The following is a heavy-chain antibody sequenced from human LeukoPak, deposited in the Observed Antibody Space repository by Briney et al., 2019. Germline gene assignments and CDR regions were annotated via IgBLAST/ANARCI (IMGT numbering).Heavy chain of an antibody. CDR3: ARHNGIQRGYYFDY. D-gene: IGHD1-14*01. J-gene: IGHJ4*02. V-gene: IGHV4-61*05. Sequence: SETLSLTCTVSGGSISSSSYYWSWIRQPPGKGLEWIGYIYYSGSTNYNPSLKSRVTISVDTSKNQFSLKLSSVTAADTAVYYCARHNGIQRGYYFDYWGQGTLVTVSS. CDR2: IYYSGST. CDR1: GGSISSSSYY.